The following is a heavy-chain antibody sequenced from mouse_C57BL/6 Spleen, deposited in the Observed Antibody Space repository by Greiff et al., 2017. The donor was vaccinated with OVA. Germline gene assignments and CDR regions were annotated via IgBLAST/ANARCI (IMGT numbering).Heavy chain of an antibody. CDR3: ARDPYAMDY. V-gene: IGHV5-17*01. Sequence: DVKLQESGGGLVKPGGSLKLSCAASGFTFSDYGMHWVRQAPEKGLEWVAYISSGSSTIYYADTVKGRFTISRDNAKNTLFLQMTSLRSEDTAMYYCARDPYAMDYWGQGTSVTVSS. CDR1: GFTFSDYG. J-gene: IGHJ4*01. CDR2: ISSGSSTI.